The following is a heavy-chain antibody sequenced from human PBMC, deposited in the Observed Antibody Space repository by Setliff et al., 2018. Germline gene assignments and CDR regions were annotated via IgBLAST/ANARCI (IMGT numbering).Heavy chain of an antibody. CDR1: GASIGSGSHY. V-gene: IGHV4-61*02. CDR3: ASPRRDDLDSPFDPFDI. CDR2: IYTSGTT. D-gene: IGHD3-3*01. Sequence: SETLSLTCTVSGASIGSGSHYWSWIRQPAGRGLEWIGRIYTSGTTNYSPSLKSRVSTSSDTSKNVISLKLNSVTAADTAVYYCASPRRDDLDSPFDPFDIWGHGTRVTVSS. J-gene: IGHJ3*02.